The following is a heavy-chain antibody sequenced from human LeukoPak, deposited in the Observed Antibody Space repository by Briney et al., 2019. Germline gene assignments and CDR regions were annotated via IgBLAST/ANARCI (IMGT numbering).Heavy chain of an antibody. Sequence: SETLSLTCTVSGGSLSSGGYYWSWIRQHPGKGLEWIGYIYYSGSTYYNPSLKSRVTISVDTSKNQFSLKLSSVTAADTAVYYCARGRSTYYYGSGRLYYFDYWGQGTLVTVSS. J-gene: IGHJ4*02. V-gene: IGHV4-31*03. CDR2: IYYSGST. CDR1: GGSLSSGGYY. D-gene: IGHD3-10*01. CDR3: ARGRSTYYYGSGRLYYFDY.